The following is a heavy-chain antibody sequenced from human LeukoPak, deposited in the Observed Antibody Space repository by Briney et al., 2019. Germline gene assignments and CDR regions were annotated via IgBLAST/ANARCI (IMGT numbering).Heavy chain of an antibody. D-gene: IGHD3-9*01. CDR3: AREIHILTANSPLFDY. CDR2: IYYSGST. V-gene: IGHV4-30-4*01. J-gene: IGHJ4*02. CDR1: GGSISSGDYY. Sequence: PSQTLSLTCTVSGGSISSGDYYWSWIRQPPGKGLEWIGYIYYSGSTYYNPSLKSRVTISVDTSKNQFSLKLSSVTAADTAVYYCAREIHILTANSPLFDYWGQGTLVTVSS.